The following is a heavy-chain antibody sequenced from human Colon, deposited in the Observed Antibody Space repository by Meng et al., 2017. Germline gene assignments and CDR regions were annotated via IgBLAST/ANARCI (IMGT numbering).Heavy chain of an antibody. J-gene: IGHJ5*02. D-gene: IGHD4-17*01. CDR1: GGSFSGFY. V-gene: IGHV4-34*02. Sequence: HVQKQQGGAGLLKPPAPLSLPSAVSGGSFSGFYWRWIRQPPGKGLELVGIIDHFGISNYNSSLKGRLTMSVDTSKKQISLTLTSVTAADTAVYYCATGLRHGDWFDPWGPGTLVTVSS. CDR3: ATGLRHGDWFDP. CDR2: IDHFGIS.